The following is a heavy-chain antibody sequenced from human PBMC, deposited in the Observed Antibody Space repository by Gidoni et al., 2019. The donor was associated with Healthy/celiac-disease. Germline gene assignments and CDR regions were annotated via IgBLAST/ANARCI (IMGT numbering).Heavy chain of an antibody. J-gene: IGHJ5*02. CDR2: IIPIFGTA. V-gene: IGHV1-69*01. Sequence: QVQLVQSGAEVTQPGSSVKVSCKASGCTFRSYAISWVRQSPGQGLEWMGGIIPIFGTANYAQKFQGRVTITADESTSTAYMELSSLRSEDTAVYYCARDVVTAATHDYNWFDPWGQGTLVTVSS. D-gene: IGHD2-2*01. CDR3: ARDVVTAATHDYNWFDP. CDR1: GCTFRSYA.